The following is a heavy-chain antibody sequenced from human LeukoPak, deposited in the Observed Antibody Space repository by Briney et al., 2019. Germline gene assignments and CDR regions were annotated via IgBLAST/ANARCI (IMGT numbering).Heavy chain of an antibody. CDR2: IDPSDFYT. V-gene: IGHV5-10-1*01. CDR3: ARRLDCSSTACQDAFDI. CDR1: GYIFTSDW. Sequence: GESLKISCKGSGYIFTSDWISWVRQMPGKGLEWMGRIDPSDFYTNYSPSFQGHVTISADKSISTAYLQWSSLKASDTAMYYCARRLDCSSTACQDAFDIWGQGTMVTVSS. J-gene: IGHJ3*02. D-gene: IGHD2-2*01.